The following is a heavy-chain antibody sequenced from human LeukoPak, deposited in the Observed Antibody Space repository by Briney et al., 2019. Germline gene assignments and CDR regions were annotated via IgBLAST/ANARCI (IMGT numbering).Heavy chain of an antibody. CDR1: GFTFSSYA. J-gene: IGHJ4*02. D-gene: IGHD4-17*01. V-gene: IGHV3-30-3*01. CDR2: ISYDGSNK. CDR3: ARDHRVTTSLADY. Sequence: GGSLRLSCAASGFTFSSYAMHWVRQAPGKGLEWVAVISYDGSNKYYADPVKGRFTISRNNSKNTLYLQMNSLRAEDTAVYYCARDHRVTTSLADYWGQGTLVTVSS.